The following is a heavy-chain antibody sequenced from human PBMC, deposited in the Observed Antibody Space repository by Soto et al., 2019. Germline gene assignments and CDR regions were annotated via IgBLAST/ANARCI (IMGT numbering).Heavy chain of an antibody. CDR3: ARGLALDY. Sequence: GGSMRHCCAASGVTGIGNYMSWVRQAPGKGLEWVSVIYSGGSTYYADSVKGRFTISRDNSKNTLYLQMNSLRAEDTAVYYCARGLALDYWGQGALVTVSS. CDR2: IYSGGST. CDR1: GVTGIGNY. D-gene: IGHD3-9*01. V-gene: IGHV3-66*01. J-gene: IGHJ4*02.